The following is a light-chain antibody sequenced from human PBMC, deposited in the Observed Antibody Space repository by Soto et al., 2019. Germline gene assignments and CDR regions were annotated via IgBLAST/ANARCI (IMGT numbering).Light chain of an antibody. V-gene: IGLV2-8*01. Sequence: QSVLTQPPSASGSPGQSVTISCTGTSSDVGGYHYVSWYQQHQDNAPKLIIYEVSLRPSGVPARFSGSKSGNTASLTVSGLQAEDEADYYCSSYAGSNNLLFGGGTKLTVL. CDR1: SSDVGGYHY. CDR3: SSYAGSNNLL. J-gene: IGLJ3*02. CDR2: EVS.